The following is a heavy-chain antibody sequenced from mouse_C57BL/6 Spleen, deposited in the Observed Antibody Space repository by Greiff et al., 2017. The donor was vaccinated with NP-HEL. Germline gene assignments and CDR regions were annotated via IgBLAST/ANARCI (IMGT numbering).Heavy chain of an antibody. V-gene: IGHV1-64*01. J-gene: IGHJ4*01. Sequence: VQLQQPGAELVKPGASVKLSCKASGYTFTSYWMHWVKQRPGQGLEWIGMIHPNSGSTNYNEKFKSKATLTVDKSSSTAYMQLSSLTSEDSAVYYCARVHSNYYAMDYWGQGTSVTVSS. CDR2: IHPNSGST. D-gene: IGHD2-5*01. CDR1: GYTFTSYW. CDR3: ARVHSNYYAMDY.